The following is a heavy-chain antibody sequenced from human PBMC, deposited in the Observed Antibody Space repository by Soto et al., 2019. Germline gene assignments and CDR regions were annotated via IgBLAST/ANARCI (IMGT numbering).Heavy chain of an antibody. J-gene: IGHJ5*02. CDR3: ARQPTTGDTDLWFDP. V-gene: IGHV4-34*01. D-gene: IGHD2-21*01. Sequence: PSETLSLTCAVYGGSFSGHYWTWIRQSPGKGLEWIGEINQSGSTNYNPSLKSRVTVSVDTSKNEFSLKLRSVTAADTAVYYCARQPTTGDTDLWFDPWGQGTLVTVSS. CDR1: GGSFSGHY. CDR2: INQSGST.